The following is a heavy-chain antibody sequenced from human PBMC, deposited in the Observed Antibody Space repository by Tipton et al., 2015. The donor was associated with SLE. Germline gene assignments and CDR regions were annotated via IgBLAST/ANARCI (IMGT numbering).Heavy chain of an antibody. D-gene: IGHD6-6*01. CDR2: IYYSGST. V-gene: IGHV4-31*03. Sequence: TLSLTCTVSGGSISSGGYYWSWIRPPPGKGLEWIGYIYYSGSTYYNPSLKSRVTISVDTSKNQFSLKLSSVTAADTAVYYCARDKRGIAARPGYDYYYMEVWVKKSKVT. CDR3: ARDKRGIAARPGYDYYYMEV. CDR1: GGSISSGGYY. J-gene: IGHJ6*03.